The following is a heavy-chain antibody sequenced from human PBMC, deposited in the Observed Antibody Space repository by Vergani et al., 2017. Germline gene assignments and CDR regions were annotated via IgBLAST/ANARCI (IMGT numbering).Heavy chain of an antibody. J-gene: IGHJ4*02. CDR2: IRSKAYGGTT. Sequence: EVQLVESGGGLVQPGRSLRLSCTASGFTFGDYAMSWFRQAPGKGLEWVGFIRSKAYGGTTEYAASVKGRFTISRDDSKSIAYLQMNSLKTEDTAVYYCTRVDYDFWSGYLDDYWGQGTLVTVSS. CDR3: TRVDYDFWSGYLDDY. D-gene: IGHD3-3*01. CDR1: GFTFGDYA. V-gene: IGHV3-49*03.